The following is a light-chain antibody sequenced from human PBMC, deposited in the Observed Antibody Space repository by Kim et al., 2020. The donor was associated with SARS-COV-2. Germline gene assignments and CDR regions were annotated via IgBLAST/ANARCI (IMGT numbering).Light chain of an antibody. Sequence: VSVAPGKTARITCGGNNIGSKSVHWYQQKPGQAPVLVIYYDSDRPSGIHERFSGSKSGNTATLTISRVEAGDEADYYCQVWDSSTDHPVFGGGTQLTVL. CDR2: YDS. CDR1: NIGSKS. V-gene: IGLV3-21*04. CDR3: QVWDSSTDHPV. J-gene: IGLJ3*02.